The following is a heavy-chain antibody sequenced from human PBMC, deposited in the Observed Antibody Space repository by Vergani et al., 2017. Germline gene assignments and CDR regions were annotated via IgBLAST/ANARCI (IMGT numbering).Heavy chain of an antibody. V-gene: IGHV5-51*01. J-gene: IGHJ4*02. CDR2: IYPDDSNT. Sequence: EVPLVPSGAEVKTPGESLKISCKGSGYSFTTYWIGWVRQMPGKGLEWMGIIYPDDSNTKYSPSFQGQVTISADKSISTAYLQWSSLRASDTAMYYCARHSTGYAYWGQGTLVTVSS. CDR1: GYSFTTYW. D-gene: IGHD3-9*01. CDR3: ARHSTGYAY.